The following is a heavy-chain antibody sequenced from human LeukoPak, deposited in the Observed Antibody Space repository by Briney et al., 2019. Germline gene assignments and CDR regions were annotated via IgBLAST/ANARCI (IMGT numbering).Heavy chain of an antibody. CDR1: GYTFTGYY. V-gene: IGHV1-2*06. D-gene: IGHD3-10*01. CDR2: INPNSGGT. J-gene: IGHJ4*02. CDR3: ASLYYGSGSYGRYNPPFDY. Sequence: ASVKVSCKASGYTFTGYYMHWVRQAPGQGLEWMGRINPNSGGTNYAQKFQGRVIMTRDTSISTAYMELSRLRSDDTAVYYCASLYYGSGSYGRYNPPFDYWGQGTLVTVSS.